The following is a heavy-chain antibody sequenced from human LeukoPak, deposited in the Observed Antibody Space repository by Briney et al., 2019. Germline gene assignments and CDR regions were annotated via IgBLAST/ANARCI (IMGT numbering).Heavy chain of an antibody. CDR3: ARAKDRYNSIDY. CDR1: GYSTSSGSY. V-gene: IGHV4-38-2*01. Sequence: SETLSLTCAVSGYSTSSGSYWGWIRQPPGKGLEWIGTIHHAGNTDNNPSLKNRVTISVDTSKNQFSLMLRSVTAADTALYYCARAKDRYNSIDYWGQGTLVTVSS. J-gene: IGHJ4*02. D-gene: IGHD1-14*01. CDR2: IHHAGNT.